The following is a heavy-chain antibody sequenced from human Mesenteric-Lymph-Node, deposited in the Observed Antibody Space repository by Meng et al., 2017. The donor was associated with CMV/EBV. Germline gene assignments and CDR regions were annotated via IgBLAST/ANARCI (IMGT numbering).Heavy chain of an antibody. CDR1: GFTFSDYY. Sequence: GESLKISCAASGFTFSDYYMNWVRQAPGKGLEWVSVIYSGGSTYYADSVKGRFTISRDNSKNTLYLQMNSLRAEDTAVYYCARRLGQLLPWWFDPWGQGTLVTVSS. J-gene: IGHJ5*02. D-gene: IGHD2-2*01. CDR2: IYSGGST. V-gene: IGHV3-66*02. CDR3: ARRLGQLLPWWFDP.